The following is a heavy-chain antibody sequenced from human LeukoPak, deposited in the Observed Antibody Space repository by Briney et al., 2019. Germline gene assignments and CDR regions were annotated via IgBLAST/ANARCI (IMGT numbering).Heavy chain of an antibody. CDR3: ARTIAWDDSSGPYAFDI. Sequence: GRSLRLSCAASGFTFSSYGMHWVRQAPGKGLEWVAVISYDGSNKYYADSVKGRFTISRDNSKNTLYLQMNSLRAEDTAVYYCARTIAWDDSSGPYAFDIWGQGTMVTVSS. V-gene: IGHV3-30*03. CDR1: GFTFSSYG. D-gene: IGHD3-22*01. J-gene: IGHJ3*02. CDR2: ISYDGSNK.